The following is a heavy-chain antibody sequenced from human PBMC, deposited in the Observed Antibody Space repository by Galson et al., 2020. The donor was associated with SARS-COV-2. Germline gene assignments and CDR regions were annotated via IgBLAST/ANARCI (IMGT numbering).Heavy chain of an antibody. CDR1: GFTLNNYA. J-gene: IGHJ6*02. D-gene: IGHD3-10*01. CDR2: ISYEGSIK. CDR3: AKRKEVFWLGELNQGLDV. Sequence: GGSLRLSCAASGFTLNNYAMHWVRQAPGKGLEWVALISYEGSIKYYADSVKGRFTISRDSSKNTLYLQMNSLSAGDTAVYYCAKRKEVFWLGELNQGLDVWGQGTTVTVS. V-gene: IGHV3-30*18.